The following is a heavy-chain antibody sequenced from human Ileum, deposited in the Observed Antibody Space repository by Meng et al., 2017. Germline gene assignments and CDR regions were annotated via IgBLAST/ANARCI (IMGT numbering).Heavy chain of an antibody. V-gene: IGHV4-34*01. CDR2: INHSGST. CDR3: ARTSGWFYY. CDR1: GGSFSGYY. Sequence: VQLQLWGAGLLKPSQSLSLTCAVYGGSFSGYYWSWIRQPPGKGLEWIGEINHSGSTNYNPSLKSRVTISVDTSKNQFSLKLSSVTAADTAVYYCARTSGWFYYWGQGTLVTVSS. J-gene: IGHJ4*02. D-gene: IGHD6-19*01.